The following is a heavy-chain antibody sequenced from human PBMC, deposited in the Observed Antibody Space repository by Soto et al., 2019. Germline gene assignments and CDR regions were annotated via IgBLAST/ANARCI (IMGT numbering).Heavy chain of an antibody. CDR1: GYTFTSYY. J-gene: IGHJ6*02. V-gene: IGHV1-46*01. D-gene: IGHD3-10*01. Sequence: ASVKVSCKASGYTFTSYYMHWVRQAPGQGLEWMGIINPSGGSTSYAQKFQGRVAMTRDTSTSTVYMELSSLRSEDTAVYNCAVPYGSGSYTYYYYYGMDVWGQGTTVTVSS. CDR3: AVPYGSGSYTYYYYYGMDV. CDR2: INPSGGST.